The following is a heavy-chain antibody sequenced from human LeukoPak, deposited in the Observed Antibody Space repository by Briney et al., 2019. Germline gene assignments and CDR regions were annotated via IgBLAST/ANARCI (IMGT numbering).Heavy chain of an antibody. J-gene: IGHJ4*02. CDR3: AXXAAXLPSVRIAXRXXHLDY. Sequence: SETLSLTCAVSGGSISSSNWWSWVRQPPGKGLEWIGEXXHXXSTNYNPSLKSRVTISVDTSKNQFSLKLSSVTAADTAVYYXAXXAAXLPSVRIAXRXXHLDYWGQGTLVTVSS. CDR2: XXHXXST. CDR1: GGSISSSNW. V-gene: IGHV4-4*02. D-gene: IGHD6-6*01.